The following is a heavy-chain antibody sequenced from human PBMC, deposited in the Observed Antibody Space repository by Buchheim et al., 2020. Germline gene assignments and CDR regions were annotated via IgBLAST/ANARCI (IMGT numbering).Heavy chain of an antibody. CDR2: IYPSDSYT. V-gene: IGHV5-10-1*03. CDR3: ARHSPEDIVVVVAATPGSYYFDY. D-gene: IGHD2-15*01. CDR1: GYSFTSYW. J-gene: IGHJ4*02. Sequence: EVQLVQSGAEVKKPGESLRISCKGSGYSFTSYWISWVRQMPGKGLEWMGRIYPSDSYTNYSPSFQGHVTISADKSISTAYPQWSRLKASDTAMYYCARHSPEDIVVVVAATPGSYYFDYWGQGTL.